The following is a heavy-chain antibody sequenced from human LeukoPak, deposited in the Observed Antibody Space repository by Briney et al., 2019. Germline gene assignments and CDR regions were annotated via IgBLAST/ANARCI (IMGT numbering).Heavy chain of an antibody. V-gene: IGHV3-48*03. Sequence: GGSLTLSCAASGFTFSSYEMNWVRQAPGKGLEGVSYISSSGSTIYYADSVKGRFTISRDNAKNSLYLKMNSLRAEDTAVYYCAELGITMIGGVWGKGTTVTISS. J-gene: IGHJ6*04. CDR1: GFTFSSYE. CDR3: AELGITMIGGV. CDR2: ISSSGSTI. D-gene: IGHD3-10*02.